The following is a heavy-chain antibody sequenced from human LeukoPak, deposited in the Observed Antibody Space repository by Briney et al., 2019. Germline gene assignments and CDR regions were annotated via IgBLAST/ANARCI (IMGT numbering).Heavy chain of an antibody. J-gene: IGHJ4*02. CDR1: GFTFSSCT. Sequence: GGSLRLSCAASGFTFSSCTMNWVRQAPGKGLEWVSSISSSNNYIYYADSVKGRFTISRDNAKNSLYLQMNSLRAEDTAVYYCAREPYVSGSYYNYWGQGTLVTVSS. D-gene: IGHD3-10*01. V-gene: IGHV3-21*01. CDR3: AREPYVSGSYYNY. CDR2: ISSSNNYI.